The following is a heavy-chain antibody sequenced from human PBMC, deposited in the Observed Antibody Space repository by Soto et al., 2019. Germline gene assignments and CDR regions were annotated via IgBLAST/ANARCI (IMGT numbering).Heavy chain of an antibody. CDR3: ARNYYDSSDRDYLDY. D-gene: IGHD3-22*01. CDR2: INPITGGT. CDR1: GYTFTSYY. V-gene: IGHV1-2*02. J-gene: IGHJ4*02. Sequence: GASVKVSCKASGYTFTSYYIHWVRQAPGQGPEWMGWINPITGGTNYAPKFQGRVTMTRDTSITTAYMKLSRLRSDDTAVYYCARNYYDSSDRDYLDYWGQGTPVTVSS.